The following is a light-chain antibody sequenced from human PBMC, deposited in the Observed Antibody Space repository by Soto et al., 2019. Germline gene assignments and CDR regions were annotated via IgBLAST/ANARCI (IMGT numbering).Light chain of an antibody. CDR1: QSLNSL. V-gene: IGKV1-27*01. CDR3: QSYNTARPT. Sequence: DIEMTQSPSTLSASVGDRVTITCRASQSLNSLLAWYQQKQGRAPKLLIYAASTLQSGVPSRFSGSGSGTDFTLTISGLQTEDLATYYCQSYNTARPTFGQGTRLEIK. J-gene: IGKJ5*01. CDR2: AAS.